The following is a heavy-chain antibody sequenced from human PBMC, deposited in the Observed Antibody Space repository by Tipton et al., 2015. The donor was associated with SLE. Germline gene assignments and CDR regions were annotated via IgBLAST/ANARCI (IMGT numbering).Heavy chain of an antibody. Sequence: GSLRLSCATSGFTFRRKAMSWVRQAPGKGLEWVSTISSSGDITYFAESVKGRFTISRDNSKNTVYLQMDSLRAEDTATYYCARVVYCGGDCYSSFEYWGQGTLVTVSS. J-gene: IGHJ4*02. CDR3: ARVVYCGGDCYSSFEY. CDR1: GFTFRRKA. V-gene: IGHV3-23*01. D-gene: IGHD2-21*01. CDR2: ISSSGDIT.